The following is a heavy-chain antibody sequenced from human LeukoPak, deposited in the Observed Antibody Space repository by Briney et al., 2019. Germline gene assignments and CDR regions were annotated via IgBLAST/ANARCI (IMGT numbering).Heavy chain of an antibody. V-gene: IGHV3-30*03. J-gene: IGHJ5*02. CDR2: ISYDGSNK. CDR1: GFTFSSYG. CDR3: ARGPLDP. Sequence: GGSLRLSCAASGFTFSSYGMHWVRQAPGKGLEWVAVISYDGSNKYYADSVKGRFTISRDNAKNSLYLQMNSLRAEDTAVYYCARGPLDPWGQGTLVTVSS.